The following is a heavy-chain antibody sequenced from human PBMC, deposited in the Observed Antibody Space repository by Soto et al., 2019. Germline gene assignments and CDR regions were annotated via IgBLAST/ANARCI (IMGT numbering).Heavy chain of an antibody. Sequence: SETLSLTCTVSGGSISSGGYYWSWIRQHPGKGLEWIGDINYSGSTYYNPSLKSRVTISVDTSKNQFSLKLSSVTAADTAVYYCARGHPQGVTTCWFDPWGQGTLVTVS. V-gene: IGHV4-31*03. CDR2: INYSGST. D-gene: IGHD4-17*01. CDR1: GGSISSGGYY. CDR3: ARGHPQGVTTCWFDP. J-gene: IGHJ5*02.